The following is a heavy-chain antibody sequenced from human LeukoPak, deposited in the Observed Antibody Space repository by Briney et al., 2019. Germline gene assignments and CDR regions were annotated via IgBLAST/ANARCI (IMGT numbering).Heavy chain of an antibody. Sequence: GGSLRLSCAASGFTFSDYSINWVRQAPGKGLEWVSFISSSSNTVYYADSVKGRFTISRDYANNSLFLQMNGLTAEDTAVYYCARGEDSIVGVPGPNYWGQGTLVSVSS. J-gene: IGHJ4*02. V-gene: IGHV3-48*01. CDR2: ISSSSNTV. CDR1: GFTFSDYS. D-gene: IGHD1-26*01. CDR3: ARGEDSIVGVPGPNY.